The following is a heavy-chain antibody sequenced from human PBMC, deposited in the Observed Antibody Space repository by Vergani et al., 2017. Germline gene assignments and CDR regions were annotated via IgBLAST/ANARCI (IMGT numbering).Heavy chain of an antibody. J-gene: IGHJ4*02. V-gene: IGHV1-18*04. CDR1: GYTFVNHP. CDR2: ISPYNHKT. D-gene: IGHD5-24*01. CDR3: ARSQMATNDFDL. Sequence: QAQLGQSDSEVKKPGDSVTLSCKTSGYTFVNHPITWVRQAPGQGLEWMGGISPYNHKTLHSQKVEGRVTMTSDNSSSTVFLELRRLTSDDTAIYYCARSQMATNDFDLWGRGTLVTDSS.